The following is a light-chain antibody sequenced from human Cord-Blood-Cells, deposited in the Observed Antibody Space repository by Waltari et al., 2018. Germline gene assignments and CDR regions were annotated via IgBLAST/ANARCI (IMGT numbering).Light chain of an antibody. J-gene: IGLJ2*01. V-gene: IGLV2-14*01. CDR2: DVS. CDR1: SSDSGGYNY. Sequence: QSALPQPASVSGSPGPSLTISCTGTSSDSGGYNYVSCHQQHPGKAPTLMIYDVSNRPSGVSNRFSGSKSGNTASLTISGLQAEDEADYYCSSYTSSSTVVFGGGTKLTVL. CDR3: SSYTSSSTVV.